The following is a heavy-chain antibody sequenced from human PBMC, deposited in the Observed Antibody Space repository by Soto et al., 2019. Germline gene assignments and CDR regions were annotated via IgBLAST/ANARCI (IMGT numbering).Heavy chain of an antibody. J-gene: IGHJ4*02. D-gene: IGHD5-12*01. V-gene: IGHV1-3*01. CDR3: ARDILATIQVPGY. CDR1: GYTFTSYA. Sequence: ASVKVSCKASGYTFTSYAMHWVRQAPGQRLEWMEWINAGNGNTKYSQKFQGRVTITRDTSASTAYMELSSLRSEDTAVYYCARDILATIQVPGYWGQGTLVTVSS. CDR2: INAGNGNT.